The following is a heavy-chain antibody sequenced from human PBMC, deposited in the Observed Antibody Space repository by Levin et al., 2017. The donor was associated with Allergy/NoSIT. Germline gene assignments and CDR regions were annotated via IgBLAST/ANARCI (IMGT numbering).Heavy chain of an antibody. J-gene: IGHJ4*02. V-gene: IGHV4-59*01. CDR1: GGSISSYY. CDR3: ARDSGALLDY. CDR2: IYYSGST. Sequence: SCIVSGGSISSYYWSWIRQPPGKGLEWIGYIYYSGSTNYNPSLKSRVTISVDTSKNQFSLKLSSVTAADTAVYYCARDSGALLDYWGQGTLVTVSS. D-gene: IGHD1-26*01.